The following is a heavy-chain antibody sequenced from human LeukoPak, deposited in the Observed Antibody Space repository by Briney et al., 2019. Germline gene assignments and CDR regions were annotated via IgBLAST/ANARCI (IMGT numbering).Heavy chain of an antibody. CDR2: INESGRTT. V-gene: IGHV3-74*01. CDR3: AREGGTVTMYDY. D-gene: IGHD4-11*01. CDR1: GFTFSNYW. J-gene: IGHJ4*02. Sequence: SGGSLRLSCAASGFTFSNYWIYWVRQAPGKGLVWVSRINESGRTTTYADSVKGRFTIFRDNAKNTVYLQMNSLRAEDTAVYYCAREGGTVTMYDYWGQGTLVTVSS.